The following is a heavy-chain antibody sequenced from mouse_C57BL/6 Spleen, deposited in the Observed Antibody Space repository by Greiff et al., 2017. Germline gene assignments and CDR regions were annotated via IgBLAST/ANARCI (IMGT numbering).Heavy chain of an antibody. Sequence: EVKLMESGGGLVQPGGSLSLSCAASGFTFTDYYMSWVRQPPGKALEWLGFIRNKANGYTTEYSASVKGRFTISRDNSQSILYLQMNALRAEDSATYYCARYRAYGCFAYWGQGTLVTVSA. CDR2: IRNKANGYTT. J-gene: IGHJ3*01. CDR3: ARYRAYGCFAY. D-gene: IGHD6-5*01. V-gene: IGHV7-3*01. CDR1: GFTFTDYY.